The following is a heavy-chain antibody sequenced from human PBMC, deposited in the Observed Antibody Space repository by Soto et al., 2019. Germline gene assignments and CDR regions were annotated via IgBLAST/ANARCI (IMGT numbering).Heavy chain of an antibody. D-gene: IGHD4-17*01. Sequence: SETLSLTCTVTGGSISSSSYYWGWIRQPPGKGLEWIGSIYYSGSTYYNPSLKSRVTISVDRSKNQFSLKLSSVTAADTAVYYCARAHYGDYGYGMDVWGQGTTVTVSS. J-gene: IGHJ6*02. CDR2: IYYSGST. CDR3: ARAHYGDYGYGMDV. V-gene: IGHV4-39*07. CDR1: GGSISSSSYY.